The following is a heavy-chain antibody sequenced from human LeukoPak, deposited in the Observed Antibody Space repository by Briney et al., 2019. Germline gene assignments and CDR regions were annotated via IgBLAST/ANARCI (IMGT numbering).Heavy chain of an antibody. Sequence: EASVKVSCKASGGTFSSYAISWVRQAPGQGLEWMGGIIPIFGTANYAQKFQGRVTITTDESTSTAYMELSSLRSEDTAVYYCAREGIRYDCVFYYWGQGTLVTVSS. CDR3: AREGIRYDCVFYY. J-gene: IGHJ4*02. CDR1: GGTFSSYA. CDR2: IIPIFGTA. V-gene: IGHV1-69*05. D-gene: IGHD3-3*01.